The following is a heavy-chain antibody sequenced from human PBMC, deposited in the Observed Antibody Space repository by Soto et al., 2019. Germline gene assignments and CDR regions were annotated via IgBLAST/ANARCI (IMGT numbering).Heavy chain of an antibody. CDR3: ARQAID. CDR2: VYYSGTT. J-gene: IGHJ4*02. Sequence: TLSLTCTVSGGSISDYYWSWFRQAPGKGLDWIGYVYYSGTTNYNPSLQSRVTMSVDTSKNQFSLKLSSVTAADTAVYYCARQAIDWGQGTLVTVSS. V-gene: IGHV4-59*08. CDR1: GGSISDYY.